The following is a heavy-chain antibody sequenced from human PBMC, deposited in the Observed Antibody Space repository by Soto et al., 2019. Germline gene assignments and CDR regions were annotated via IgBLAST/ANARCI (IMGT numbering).Heavy chain of an antibody. Sequence: QVQLVESGGGVVQPGRSLRLSCAASGFTFSSYGMHWVRQAPGKGLEWVAVISYDGSNKYYADSVKGRFTISRDNSKNTLYLQMNSLRAEDTAVYYCAKDKVAMVRGDYWGQGTLVTVSS. CDR1: GFTFSSYG. D-gene: IGHD3-10*01. CDR3: AKDKVAMVRGDY. CDR2: ISYDGSNK. V-gene: IGHV3-30*18. J-gene: IGHJ4*02.